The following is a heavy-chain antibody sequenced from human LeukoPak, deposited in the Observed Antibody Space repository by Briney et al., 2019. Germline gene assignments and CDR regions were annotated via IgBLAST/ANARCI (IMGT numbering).Heavy chain of an antibody. CDR2: IYPGDSDT. V-gene: IGHV5-51*01. CDR1: GYSFTSYW. D-gene: IGHD1-26*01. Sequence: GESLKISCKGSGYSFTSYWIGWVRQMPGKGLECMGIIYPGDSDTRYSPSFQGQVTISADKSISTAFLQWSSLKAPDTAMYFCARHSQVGSSFCPFDYWGQGSLVTVSS. J-gene: IGHJ4*02. CDR3: ARHSQVGSSFCPFDY.